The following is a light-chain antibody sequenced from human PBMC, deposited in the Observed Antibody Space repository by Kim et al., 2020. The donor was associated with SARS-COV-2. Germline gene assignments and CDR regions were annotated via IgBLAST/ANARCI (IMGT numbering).Light chain of an antibody. J-gene: IGLJ1*01. CDR2: EDN. V-gene: IGLV6-57*04. CDR3: QSYDSSNGILYV. Sequence: NFMLTQPHSVSESPGKTVTISCTRSSGSIASNYVQWYQQRPGSAPTTVIYEDNQRPSGVPDRFSGSIDSSSNSASLTISGLKTEDEADYYCQSYDSSNGILYVFGTGTKVTVL. CDR1: SGSIASNY.